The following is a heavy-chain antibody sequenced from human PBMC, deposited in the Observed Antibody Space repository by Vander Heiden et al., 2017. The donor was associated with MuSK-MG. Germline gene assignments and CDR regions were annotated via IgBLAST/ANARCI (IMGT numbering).Heavy chain of an antibody. D-gene: IGHD3-10*01. CDR3: VRDYNPLNPTPKLCWSDP. CDR1: GYTFTNYG. V-gene: IGHV1-18*01. Sequence: QVQLVQSGAEVKKPGASVKVSCKASGYTFTNYGITWVRQAPGQGLEWMGWISGYNGRTDYKKKCQGRVTMTTDTSTSTAYMELRTLEYEETEVYYCVRDYNPLNPTPKLCWSDPWAQGTLLHVS. CDR2: ISGYNGRT. J-gene: IGHJ5*02.